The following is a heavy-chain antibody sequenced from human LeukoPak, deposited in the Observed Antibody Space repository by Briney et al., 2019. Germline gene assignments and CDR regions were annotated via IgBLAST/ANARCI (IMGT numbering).Heavy chain of an antibody. J-gene: IGHJ4*02. CDR1: GYTFTDYY. V-gene: IGHV1-2*06. Sequence: ASAKVSCKASGYTFTDYYMHWVRQAPGQGLEWMGRINPNSGGTNYAQKFQGRVTMTRDTSISTAYMELSRLRSDDTAVYYCARVLAVAGTGLGYWGQGTLVTVSS. CDR2: INPNSGGT. CDR3: ARVLAVAGTGLGY. D-gene: IGHD6-19*01.